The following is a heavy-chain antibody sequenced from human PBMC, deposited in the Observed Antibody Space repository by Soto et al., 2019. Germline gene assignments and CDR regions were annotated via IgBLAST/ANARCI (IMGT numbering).Heavy chain of an antibody. CDR2: ISTYNGNT. J-gene: IGHJ4*02. Sequence: QVQLVQSGAEVKKPGASVTVSCKASGYTFITCGISWVRQGPGQGLEWMGWISTYNGNTNYAQKLQGRVTMTTDTSTSTAYMELRGLRSDDTAVYYCVRDLDGSGSYYTDYWGQGTLVTVSS. V-gene: IGHV1-18*01. D-gene: IGHD3-10*01. CDR1: GYTFITCG. CDR3: VRDLDGSGSYYTDY.